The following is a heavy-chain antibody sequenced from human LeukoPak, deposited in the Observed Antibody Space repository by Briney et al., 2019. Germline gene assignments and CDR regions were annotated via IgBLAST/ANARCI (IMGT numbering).Heavy chain of an antibody. J-gene: IGHJ4*02. D-gene: IGHD2-15*01. V-gene: IGHV1-18*01. CDR3: ARDQKYCTGGSCFPFDF. CDR2: ISTYNGNT. Sequence: GASVKVSCKASGYTFTSYGINWVRQAPGQGLEWMGWISTYNGNTNFAQKFQGRVTMTTDTSTSTAHMELSSLRSDDTAVYYCARDQKYCTGGSCFPFDFWGQGNLVTVSS. CDR1: GYTFTSYG.